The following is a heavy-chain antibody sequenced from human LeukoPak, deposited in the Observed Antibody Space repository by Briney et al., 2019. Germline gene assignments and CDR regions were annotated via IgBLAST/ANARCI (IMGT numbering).Heavy chain of an antibody. V-gene: IGHV3-48*03. Sequence: PGGSLRLSCVASGFSFSSYEMNWVRQAPGKGLEWVSFISTSGSTIYYADSVKGRFTISRDNAKNSLWLQMNSLRAEDTAVSYCARDGEYTGNDLDYWGQGTLVTVSS. D-gene: IGHD3-10*01. CDR1: GFSFSSYE. J-gene: IGHJ4*02. CDR3: ARDGEYTGNDLDY. CDR2: ISTSGSTI.